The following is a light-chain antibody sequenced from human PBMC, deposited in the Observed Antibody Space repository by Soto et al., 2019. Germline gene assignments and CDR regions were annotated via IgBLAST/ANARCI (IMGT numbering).Light chain of an antibody. J-gene: IGKJ3*01. CDR1: ESVSSS. V-gene: IGKV3-15*01. Sequence: EIVLTQSPATLSVSPGERVTLSCRASESVSSSLAWYQHKPGQPPRLLIYGASTRATDIPARFSGSGSWTQFTLTISSLQSEDFAVYYCQQYKDWPPVTFGPGTKLDIK. CDR3: QQYKDWPPVT. CDR2: GAS.